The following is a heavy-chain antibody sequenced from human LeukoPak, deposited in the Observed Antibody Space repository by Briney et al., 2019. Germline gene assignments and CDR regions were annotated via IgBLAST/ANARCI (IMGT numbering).Heavy chain of an antibody. J-gene: IGHJ4*02. CDR1: GFTFSSYA. D-gene: IGHD3-9*01. CDR3: AKGFDFDWLFFFDY. V-gene: IGHV3-23*01. Sequence: GSLRLSCAASGFTFSSYAMSWVRQAPGKGLEWVSAISGSGGSTYYADSVKGRFTISRDNSKSTLYLQMNSLRAEDTAVYYCAKGFDFDWLFFFDYWGQGTLVTVSS. CDR2: ISGSGGST.